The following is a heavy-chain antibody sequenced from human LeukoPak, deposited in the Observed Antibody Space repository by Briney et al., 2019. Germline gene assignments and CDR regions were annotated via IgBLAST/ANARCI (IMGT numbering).Heavy chain of an antibody. CDR3: ARHFRYSYDYGALDY. V-gene: IGHV3-11*01. J-gene: IGHJ4*02. D-gene: IGHD5-18*01. Sequence: PGGSLRLSCAASGFTFSDYYMSWIRQAPGKGLEWVSYISSSGSTIHYADSVKGRFTISRDNAKNSLYLQINSLRAEDTAVYYCARHFRYSYDYGALDYWGLGTLVTVSS. CDR2: ISSSGSTI. CDR1: GFTFSDYY.